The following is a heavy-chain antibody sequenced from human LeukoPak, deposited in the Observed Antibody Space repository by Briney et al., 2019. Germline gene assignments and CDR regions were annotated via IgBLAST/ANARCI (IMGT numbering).Heavy chain of an antibody. D-gene: IGHD2-15*01. J-gene: IGHJ6*03. CDR1: GFSLSTYA. CDR2: ISGSGDKA. CDR3: AKDTTAWWYHRAYMNV. V-gene: IGHV3-23*01. Sequence: GGSLRLSCAASGFSLSTYAMSWVRQAPGGGLEWVSAISGSGDKAYHADSVKGRFTISKDNSENRLSLQMDSLRAEDTAVYFCAKDTTAWWYHRAYMNVWGKGTTVTVSS.